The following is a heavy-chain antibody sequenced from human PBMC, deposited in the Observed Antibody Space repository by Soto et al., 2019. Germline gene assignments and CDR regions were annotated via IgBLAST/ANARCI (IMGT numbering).Heavy chain of an antibody. CDR1: GYTFTSYA. D-gene: IGHD3-10*01. J-gene: IGHJ5*02. CDR2: INAGNGNT. CDR3: ARPGNRNWFDP. V-gene: IGHV1-3*01. Sequence: ASVKVSCKASGYTFTSYAMHWVRQAPGQRLEWMGWINAGNGNTKYSQKFQGRVTITRDTSASTAYMELSSLGSEDTAVYYCARPGNRNWFDPWGQGALVTVSS.